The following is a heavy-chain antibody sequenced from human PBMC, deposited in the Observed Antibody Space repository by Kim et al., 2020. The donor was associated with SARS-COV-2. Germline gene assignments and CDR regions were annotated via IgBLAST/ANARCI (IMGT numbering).Heavy chain of an antibody. CDR3: GRDYSD. Sequence: GGSLRLSCAASGFTFTKYWMSWVRQAPEKGLEWVANIKEDGREKYYVDSVKGRFTISRDNAKNSLYLQMNSLRVEDTAIYFCGRDYSDWGQGTLVTVSS. CDR2: IKEDGREK. J-gene: IGHJ4*02. D-gene: IGHD6-13*01. CDR1: GFTFTKYW. V-gene: IGHV3-7*01.